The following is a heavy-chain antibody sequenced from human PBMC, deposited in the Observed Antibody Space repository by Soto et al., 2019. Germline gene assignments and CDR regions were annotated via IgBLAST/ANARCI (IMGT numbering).Heavy chain of an antibody. J-gene: IGHJ5*02. D-gene: IGHD2-15*01. V-gene: IGHV1-18*01. CDR2: ISAYNGNT. CDR1: GYTFTSYG. CDR3: ARVPLRGSGGSRPSTNWFDP. Sequence: ASVKVSCKASGYTFTSYGISWVRQAPGQRLEWMGWISAYNGNTNYAQKLQGRVTMTTDTSTSTAYMELRSLRSDDTAVYYCARVPLRGSGGSRPSTNWFDPWGQGTLVTVSS.